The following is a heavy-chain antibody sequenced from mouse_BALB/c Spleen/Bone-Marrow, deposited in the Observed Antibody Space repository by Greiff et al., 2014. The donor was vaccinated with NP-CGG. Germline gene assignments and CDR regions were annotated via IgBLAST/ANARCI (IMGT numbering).Heavy chain of an antibody. J-gene: IGHJ4*01. Sequence: VQLKQSGGGLVQPGGSRKLSCAASGFTFSSFGMHWVRQAPEKGLEWVAYTSSGSSTIYYADTMKGRFTISRDNPKNTLFLQMTSLRSEDTAMYYCTRSGTLGAMDYWGQGTSVTVSS. CDR2: TSSGSSTI. D-gene: IGHD3-3*01. V-gene: IGHV5-17*02. CDR1: GFTFSSFG. CDR3: TRSGTLGAMDY.